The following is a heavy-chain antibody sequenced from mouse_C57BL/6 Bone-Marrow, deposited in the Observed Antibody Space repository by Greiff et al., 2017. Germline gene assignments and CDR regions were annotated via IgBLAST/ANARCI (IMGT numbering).Heavy chain of an antibody. Sequence: QVHVKQPGTELVKPGASVKLSCKASGYTFTSYWMHWVKQRPGQGLEWIGNINPSNGGTNYNEKFKSKATLTVDKSSSTAYMQLSSLTSEDSAVYYCARQGAPYAIDYWGQGTSVTVSS. CDR1: GYTFTSYW. CDR2: INPSNGGT. CDR3: ARQGAPYAIDY. V-gene: IGHV1-53*01. J-gene: IGHJ4*01.